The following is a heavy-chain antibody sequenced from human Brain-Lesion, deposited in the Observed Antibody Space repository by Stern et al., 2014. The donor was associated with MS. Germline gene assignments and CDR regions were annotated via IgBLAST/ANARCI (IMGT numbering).Heavy chain of an antibody. CDR3: AGEEDIRYCSGGSCTGNWFDP. CDR1: GGSVSSTSYA. CDR2: IYYRGNT. V-gene: IGHV4-39*01. D-gene: IGHD2-15*01. Sequence: QVQLVESGPGLVKPSETLSLTCTVAGGSVSSTSYAWAWIRQPPGKGLEWIGTIYYRGNTYYSPSLKSRLTISLETANNQVPLQLRSVTAADTAVYYCAGEEDIRYCSGGSCTGNWFDPWGQGTLVTVSS. J-gene: IGHJ5*02.